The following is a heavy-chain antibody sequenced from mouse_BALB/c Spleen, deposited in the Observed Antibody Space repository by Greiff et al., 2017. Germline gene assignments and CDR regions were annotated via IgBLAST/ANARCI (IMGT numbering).Heavy chain of an antibody. CDR1: GFTFSSYT. CDR3: ARRGGNYSYAMDY. Sequence: EVKLMESGGGLVQPGGSLKLSCAASGFTFSSYTMSWVRQTPEKRLEWVAYISNGGGSTYYPDTVKGRFTISRDNAKNTLYLQMSSLKSEDTAMYYCARRGGNYSYAMDYWGQGTSVTVSS. J-gene: IGHJ4*01. V-gene: IGHV5-12-2*01. CDR2: ISNGGGST. D-gene: IGHD2-1*01.